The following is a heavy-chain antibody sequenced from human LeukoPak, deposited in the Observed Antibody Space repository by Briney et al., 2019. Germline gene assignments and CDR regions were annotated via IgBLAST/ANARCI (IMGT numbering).Heavy chain of an antibody. J-gene: IGHJ6*03. CDR2: INDSGST. CDR3: ARTTMVRGTYYMDV. V-gene: IGHV4-34*01. D-gene: IGHD3-10*01. CDR1: GGSFTGHY. Sequence: SETLSLTCAVYGGSFTGHYWSWIRQSPGKGLEWIGEINDSGSTNYNPSLKSRVTISVDTTKNQFSLKLSSVTAADTAVYYCARTTMVRGTYYMDVWGKGTTVTISS.